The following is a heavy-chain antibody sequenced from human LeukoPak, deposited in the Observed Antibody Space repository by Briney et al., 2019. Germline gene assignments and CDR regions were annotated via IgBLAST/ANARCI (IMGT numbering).Heavy chain of an antibody. CDR3: AKGDGDASSGYYWVYYYFYMDV. J-gene: IGHJ6*03. V-gene: IGHV3-23*01. CDR1: GFTFSSYA. CDR2: ISGSGGST. Sequence: GGSLRLSRAASGFTFSSYAMSWVRQAPGKGLEWVSVISGSGGSTYYADSVKGRFTISRDNSKNTLYLKMNSLRAEDTAVYYCAKGDGDASSGYYWVYYYFYMDVWGKGTTVTISS. D-gene: IGHD3-22*01.